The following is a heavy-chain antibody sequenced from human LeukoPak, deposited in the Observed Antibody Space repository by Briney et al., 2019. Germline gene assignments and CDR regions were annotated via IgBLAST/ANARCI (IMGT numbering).Heavy chain of an antibody. CDR1: GYSISSDYY. D-gene: IGHD2-8*01. Sequence: PSETLSLTCAVSGYSISSDYYWGWVRQPPGKGLEWVGSIYHDESTYYNPSLKSRVTISLDTSKKQSSLKLTSVTAADTAIYYCANAVTEDYFDYWGQGTLVTVSS. J-gene: IGHJ4*02. CDR2: IYHDEST. V-gene: IGHV4-38-2*01. CDR3: ANAVTEDYFDY.